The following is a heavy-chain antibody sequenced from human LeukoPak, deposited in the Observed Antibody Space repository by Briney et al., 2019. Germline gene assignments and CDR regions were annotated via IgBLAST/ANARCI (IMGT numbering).Heavy chain of an antibody. V-gene: IGHV3-30*04. Sequence: GGSLRLSCAASGFTFSSYAMHWVRQAPGKRLEWVAVISYDGSNKYYADSVKGRFTISRDNSKNTLYLQMNSLRAEDTAVYYCASPSSGWYSLGYFQHWGQGTLVTVSS. CDR1: GFTFSSYA. D-gene: IGHD6-19*01. CDR3: ASPSSGWYSLGYFQH. J-gene: IGHJ1*01. CDR2: ISYDGSNK.